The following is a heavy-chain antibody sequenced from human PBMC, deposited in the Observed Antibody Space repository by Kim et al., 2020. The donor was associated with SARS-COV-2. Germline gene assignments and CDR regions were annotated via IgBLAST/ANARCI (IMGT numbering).Heavy chain of an antibody. CDR1: GFTFSSYG. V-gene: IGHV3-33*01. CDR2: IWDDGSNK. CDR3: AREKGVKYYYDSSGYYSPIFY. D-gene: IGHD3-22*01. J-gene: IGHJ4*02. Sequence: GGSLRLSCAASGFTFSSYGMHWVRQAPGKGLEWVAVIWDDGSNKYYADSVKGRFTISRDNSKNTLYLQMNSLRAEDTAVDYCAREKGVKYYYDSSGYYSPIFYWGQGTLVTVSS.